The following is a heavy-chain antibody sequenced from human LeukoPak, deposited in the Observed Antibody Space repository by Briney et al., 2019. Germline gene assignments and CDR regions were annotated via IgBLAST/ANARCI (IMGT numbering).Heavy chain of an antibody. Sequence: SETLSLTCTVSGGSISGYYWSWIRQPPGKGLEWVGYISYSGSTNYNPSLKSRVTMSVDTSKNQFSLKLSSVTAADTAVYYCARRQQQLDFDYWGQGTLVTVSS. D-gene: IGHD6-13*01. J-gene: IGHJ4*02. CDR2: ISYSGST. V-gene: IGHV4-59*12. CDR1: GGSISGYY. CDR3: ARRQQQLDFDY.